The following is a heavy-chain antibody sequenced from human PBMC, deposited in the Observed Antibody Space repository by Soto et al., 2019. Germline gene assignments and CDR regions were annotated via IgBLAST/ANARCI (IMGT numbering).Heavy chain of an antibody. CDR1: GGSISSGGYY. V-gene: IGHV4-31*03. Sequence: SETLSLTCTVSGGSISSGGYYWSWIRQHPGKGLEWIGYIYYSGSTYYNPSLKSRVTISVDTSKNQFSLKLSSVTAADTAVYYCAREMTTVTHAFDIWGQGTMGTVSS. CDR2: IYYSGST. CDR3: AREMTTVTHAFDI. D-gene: IGHD4-17*01. J-gene: IGHJ3*02.